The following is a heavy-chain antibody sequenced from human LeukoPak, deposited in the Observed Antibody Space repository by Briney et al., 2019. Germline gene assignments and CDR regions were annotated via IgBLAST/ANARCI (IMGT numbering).Heavy chain of an antibody. J-gene: IGHJ4*02. CDR2: IYYSGST. D-gene: IGHD6-19*01. CDR3: ERWVPIAVAGHFDY. Sequence: SETLSLTCTVSGGSISSSSYYWGWIRQPPGKGLEWIGNIYYSGSTYYNPSLKSRVTISVDTSKNQFSLKLTSVTAADTAVYYCERWVPIAVAGHFDYWGQGVLVTVSS. V-gene: IGHV4-39*01. CDR1: GGSISSSSYY.